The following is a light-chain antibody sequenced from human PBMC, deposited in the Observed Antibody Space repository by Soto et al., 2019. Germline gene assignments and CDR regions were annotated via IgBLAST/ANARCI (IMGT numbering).Light chain of an antibody. CDR3: QQYENLPT. Sequence: DRQMTQSQSYLSASVGDRVTITCQASQNINNYLNWYQQKPGRAPKLLIYDASNLEAGVPSRFRGSGSGTDFTFTISRLQPEDIATYYCQQYENLPTFGQGTRLEI. CDR1: QNINNY. J-gene: IGKJ5*01. CDR2: DAS. V-gene: IGKV1-33*01.